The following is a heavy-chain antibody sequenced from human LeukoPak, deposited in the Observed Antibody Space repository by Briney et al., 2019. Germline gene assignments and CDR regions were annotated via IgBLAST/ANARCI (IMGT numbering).Heavy chain of an antibody. CDR1: GYTLTELS. D-gene: IGHD2-21*01. V-gene: IGHV1-24*01. J-gene: IGHJ3*02. CDR2: FDPEDGET. Sequence: ASVKVSCKVSGYTLTELSMHWVRQAHGKGLEWMGGFDPEDGETIYAQKFQGRVTMTEDTSTDTAYMELSSLRSEDTAVYYCATDIAPVVGVIAIYAFDIWGQGTMVTVSS. CDR3: ATDIAPVVGVIAIYAFDI.